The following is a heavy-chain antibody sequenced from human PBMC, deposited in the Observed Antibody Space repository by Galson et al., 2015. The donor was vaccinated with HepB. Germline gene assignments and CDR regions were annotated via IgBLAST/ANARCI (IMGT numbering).Heavy chain of an antibody. CDR2: ISYDGSNK. D-gene: IGHD6-13*01. Sequence: SLRLSCAASGFTFSSYAMHWVRQAPGKGLEWVAVISYDGSNKYYADSVKGRFTISRDNSKNTLYLQMNSQRAEDTAVYYCASSYSSSWYALNYYYYYGMDVWGQGTTVTVSS. J-gene: IGHJ6*02. CDR3: ASSYSSSWYALNYYYYYGMDV. V-gene: IGHV3-30-3*01. CDR1: GFTFSSYA.